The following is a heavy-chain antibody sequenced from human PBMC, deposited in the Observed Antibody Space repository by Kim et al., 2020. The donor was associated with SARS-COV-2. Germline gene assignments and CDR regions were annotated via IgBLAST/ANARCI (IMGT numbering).Heavy chain of an antibody. CDR3: ARKGGGSSSPGGYYYYGMDV. CDR1: GFTFSSYG. Sequence: GGSLRLSCAASGFTFSSYGMHWVRQAPGKGLEWVAVIWYDGSNKYYADSVKGRFTISRDNSKNTLYLQMNSLRAEDTAVYYCARKGGGSSSPGGYYYYGMDVWGQGTTVTVSS. J-gene: IGHJ6*02. D-gene: IGHD6-6*01. V-gene: IGHV3-33*01. CDR2: IWYDGSNK.